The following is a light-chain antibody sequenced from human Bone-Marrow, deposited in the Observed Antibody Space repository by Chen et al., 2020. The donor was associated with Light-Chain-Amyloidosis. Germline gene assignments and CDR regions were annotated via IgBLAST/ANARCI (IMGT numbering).Light chain of an antibody. CDR2: GNN. J-gene: IGLJ1*01. Sequence: QSVLTQPPSVSGAPGQRVTISCTGSSSNIGAYYDVHWYQQLPGTAPKLPIYGNNNRPSGVPDRFSGSKSGTSASLAITGLQAEDEADYYCQAYDSSLSGYVFGTGTKVNVL. CDR1: SSNIGAYYD. CDR3: QAYDSSLSGYV. V-gene: IGLV1-40*01.